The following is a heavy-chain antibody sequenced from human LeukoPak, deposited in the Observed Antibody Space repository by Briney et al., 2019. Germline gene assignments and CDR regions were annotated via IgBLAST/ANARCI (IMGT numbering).Heavy chain of an antibody. CDR1: GGSISSGDYY. CDR2: IYYSGST. Sequence: PSETLSLTCTVSGGSISSGDYYWSWIRQPPGKGLEWIGYIYYSGSTYYNPSLKSRVTISVDTSKNQFSLKLSSVTAADTAAYYCARHLSSGMGNFDYWGQGTLVTVSS. J-gene: IGHJ4*02. D-gene: IGHD6-19*01. V-gene: IGHV4-30-4*08. CDR3: ARHLSSGMGNFDY.